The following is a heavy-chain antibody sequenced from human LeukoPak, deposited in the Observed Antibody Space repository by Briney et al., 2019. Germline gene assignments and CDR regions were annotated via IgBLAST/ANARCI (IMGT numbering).Heavy chain of an antibody. CDR1: GFTFGDYA. V-gene: IGHV3-49*03. D-gene: IGHD3-22*01. Sequence: QPGGSLRLSCTASGFTFGDYAMSWFRQAPGKGLEWVGSIRSKAYGGTTEYAASVKGRFTISRDDSKSIAYLQMNSLKTEDTAVYYCTRDVVVVTYDYWAQGTLVTVSS. J-gene: IGHJ4*02. CDR2: IRSKAYGGTT. CDR3: TRDVVVVTYDY.